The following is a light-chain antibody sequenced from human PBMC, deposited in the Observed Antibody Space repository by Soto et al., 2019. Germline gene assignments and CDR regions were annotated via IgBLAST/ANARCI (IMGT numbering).Light chain of an antibody. J-gene: IGKJ1*01. V-gene: IGKV3-20*01. CDR1: QSVSSSY. Sequence: EIVLTQSPGTLSLSPGERATLSCRASQSVSSSYLAWYQQKPGQAPSLLIYGTSSRATAIPDRFSGSGSGTDFTLTISRLEPEDVAVYYCQQYGSSSWTFGQGTKVEIK. CDR2: GTS. CDR3: QQYGSSSWT.